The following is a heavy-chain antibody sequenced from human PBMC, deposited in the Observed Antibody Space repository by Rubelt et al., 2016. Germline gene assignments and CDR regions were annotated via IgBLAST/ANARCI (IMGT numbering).Heavy chain of an antibody. D-gene: IGHD3-16*01. CDR2: IKSDGSST. CDR1: GFTVSNNY. Sequence: EVQLVESGGGLIQPGGSLRLSCAASGFTVSNNYISWVRQAPGKGLEWVSRIKSDGSSTSYADSVKGRFTISRDNAKNTLYLQRNSLRAEDTAVYYRARVTFGGINAFDIWGQGTMVTVSS. CDR3: ARVTFGGINAFDI. J-gene: IGHJ3*02. V-gene: IGHV3-74*02.